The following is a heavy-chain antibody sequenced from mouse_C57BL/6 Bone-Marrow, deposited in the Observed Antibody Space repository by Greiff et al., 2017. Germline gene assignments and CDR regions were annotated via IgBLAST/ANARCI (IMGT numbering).Heavy chain of an antibody. J-gene: IGHJ4*01. CDR1: GYSITSCYY. Sequence: EVQLMESGPDLVKPSPSLSLSCSVTGYSITSCYYWNWIRQFPGNKLEGMGYISYDGSNNYNPSLKNPISITRDTSKNQFFLKLNSLTTEDTATYDSESGERGRRYAMDYWGQGTSVTVSS. D-gene: IGHD4-1*01. V-gene: IGHV3-6*01. CDR3: ESGERGRRYAMDY. CDR2: ISYDGSN.